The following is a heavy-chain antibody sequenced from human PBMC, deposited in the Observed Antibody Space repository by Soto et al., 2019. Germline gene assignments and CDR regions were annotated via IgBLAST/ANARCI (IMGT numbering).Heavy chain of an antibody. CDR2: INPNSGGT. Sequence: VXSVKVSCNASVYTFTCYYMHWVRQAPGQGLEWMGWINPNSGGTNYAQKFQGWVTMTRDTSISTAYMELSRLRSDDTAVYYCAKRSYYYGMDVWGQGTTVTVSS. V-gene: IGHV1-2*04. CDR1: VYTFTCYY. J-gene: IGHJ6*02. CDR3: AKRSYYYGMDV.